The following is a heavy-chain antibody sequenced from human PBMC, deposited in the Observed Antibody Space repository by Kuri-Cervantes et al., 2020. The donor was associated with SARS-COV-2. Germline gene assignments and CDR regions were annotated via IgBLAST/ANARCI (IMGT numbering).Heavy chain of an antibody. CDR1: GYSFTNYF. D-gene: IGHD6-13*01. Sequence: ASVKVSCKTSGYSFTNYFIHWVRQAPGQGLEWMGIITPGGGTIAFTQQFQGRVTMTSDTSTSTVHMEVRSLRPEDTAMYYCARAPPGAADRPLDYWGQGTQVTVYS. CDR3: ARAPPGAADRPLDY. CDR2: ITPGGGTI. J-gene: IGHJ4*02. V-gene: IGHV1-46*01.